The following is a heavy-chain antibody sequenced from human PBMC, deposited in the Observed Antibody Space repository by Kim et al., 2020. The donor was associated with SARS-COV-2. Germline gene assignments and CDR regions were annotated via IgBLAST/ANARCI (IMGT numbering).Heavy chain of an antibody. CDR2: IYYSGST. CDR1: GGSISSSSYY. J-gene: IGHJ6*02. Sequence: SETLSLTCTVSGGSISSSSYYWGWIRQPPGKGLEWIGSIYYSGSTYYNPSLKSRVTISVDTSKNQFSLKLSSVTAADTAVYYCARGGTVRVAITPDYYYYGMDVWGQGTTVTVSS. V-gene: IGHV4-39*07. D-gene: IGHD3-10*01. CDR3: ARGGTVRVAITPDYYYYGMDV.